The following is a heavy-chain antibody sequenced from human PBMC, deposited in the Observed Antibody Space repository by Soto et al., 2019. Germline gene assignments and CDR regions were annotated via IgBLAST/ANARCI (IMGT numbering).Heavy chain of an antibody. D-gene: IGHD5-12*01. V-gene: IGHV3-73*02. CDR1: GFTLSDCD. CDR2: VRSKANIYAT. Sequence: EVQLVKSGGGLVQPGGSLKLSCAASGFTLSDCDLHWVRQASGKGLEWVGRVRSKANIYATEYVASVKGRFTISRDDSKNTVYLQMNSLRTEDTAVYYCTRQGPRDGYNWGFDFWGQGALVTVSS. J-gene: IGHJ4*02. CDR3: TRQGPRDGYNWGFDF.